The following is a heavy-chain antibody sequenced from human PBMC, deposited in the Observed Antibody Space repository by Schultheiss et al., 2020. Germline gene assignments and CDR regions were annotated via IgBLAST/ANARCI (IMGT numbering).Heavy chain of an antibody. Sequence: SETLSLTCAVSGGSISSSNWWSWVRQPPGKGLEWIGEIYHSGSTNYNPSLKSRVTISVDRSKNQFSLKLSSVTAADTAVYYCARRVVVVVPAAAWGSSWFDPWGQGTLVTFSS. CDR1: GGSISSSNW. V-gene: IGHV4-4*02. CDR3: ARRVVVVVPAAAWGSSWFDP. D-gene: IGHD2-2*01. CDR2: IYHSGST. J-gene: IGHJ5*02.